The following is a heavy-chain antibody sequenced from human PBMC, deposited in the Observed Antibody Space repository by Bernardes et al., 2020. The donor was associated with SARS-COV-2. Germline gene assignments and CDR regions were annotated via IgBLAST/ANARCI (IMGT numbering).Heavy chain of an antibody. J-gene: IGHJ6*02. CDR1: GFTVSSYA. CDR3: AKDRPPKYIVVVVAARYGMDV. CDR2: ISGSGGST. Sequence: GSPRLSIAASGFTVSSYAMSWVLPSPGKGLEWVSAISGSGGSTYYADSVKGRFTISRDNSKNTLYLQMNSLRAEDTAVYYCAKDRPPKYIVVVVAARYGMDVWGQGTTVTVSS. V-gene: IGHV3-23*01. D-gene: IGHD2-15*01.